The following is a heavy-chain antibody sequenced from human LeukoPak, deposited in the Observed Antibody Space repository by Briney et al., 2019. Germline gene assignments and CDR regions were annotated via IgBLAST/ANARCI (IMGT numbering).Heavy chain of an antibody. CDR1: GFSLSTTGVA. D-gene: IGHD3-10*01. V-gene: IGHV2-5*01. CDR2: HYWNNDK. CDR3: AHKGRGSGSYTM. J-gene: IGHJ4*02. Sequence: SGPTLVKPTQTLTLTCTFSGFSLSTTGVAVGWIRQPPGKALEWLAVHYWNNDKSYSPSLKSRLTITKDTSKNQVVLIMTNMDPVDTATYYCAHKGRGSGSYTMWGQGTLVAVSS.